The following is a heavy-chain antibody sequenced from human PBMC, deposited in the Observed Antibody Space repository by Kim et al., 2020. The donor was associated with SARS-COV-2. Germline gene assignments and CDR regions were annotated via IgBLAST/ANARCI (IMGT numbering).Heavy chain of an antibody. CDR3: ARAILPTKGAFDI. J-gene: IGHJ3*02. Sequence: YAESMRTRFTNSRDNAKTPLYMQMNSLRAEDTALYYCARAILPTKGAFDIWGQGAMVTVSS. V-gene: IGHV3-74*01. D-gene: IGHD1-26*01.